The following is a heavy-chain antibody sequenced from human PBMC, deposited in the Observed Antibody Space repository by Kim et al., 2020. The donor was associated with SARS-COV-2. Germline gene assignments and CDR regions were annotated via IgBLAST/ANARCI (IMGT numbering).Heavy chain of an antibody. J-gene: IGHJ6*03. Sequence: YYADSVKGRFTISRDNAKNSLFLQMNSLRADDTAVYYCAREDFVPYFMDVWGNGTTVTVSS. V-gene: IGHV3-7*01. CDR3: AREDFVPYFMDV. D-gene: IGHD6-6*01.